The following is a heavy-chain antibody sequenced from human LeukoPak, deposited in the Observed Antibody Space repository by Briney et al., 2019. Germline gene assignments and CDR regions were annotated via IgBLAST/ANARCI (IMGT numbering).Heavy chain of an antibody. Sequence: DTESLICTVSGGSISSSSYYWGWIRQPPGKGLQWIVSIYYSGSTYYNPSVKSRVTISVDTSKNQFSLKLGSVTAADTAVCYCARISTDKRYYYDTSRYYTNFAYWGQGTLVTVSS. J-gene: IGHJ4*02. CDR1: GGSISSSSYY. V-gene: IGHV4-39*01. CDR3: ARISTDKRYYYDTSRYYTNFAY. D-gene: IGHD3-22*01. CDR2: IYYSGST.